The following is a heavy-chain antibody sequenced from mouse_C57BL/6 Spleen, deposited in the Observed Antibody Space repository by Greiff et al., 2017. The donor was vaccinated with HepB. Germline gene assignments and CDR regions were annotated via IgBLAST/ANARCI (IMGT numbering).Heavy chain of an antibody. Sequence: VQLKESGAELVRPGASVKLSCTASGFNIKDDYMHWVKQRPEQGLEWIGWIDPENGDTEYASKFQGKATITADTSSNTAYLQLSSLTSEDTAVYYCTTTHYYGSSYPYAMDYWGQGTSVTVSS. D-gene: IGHD1-1*01. J-gene: IGHJ4*01. CDR2: IDPENGDT. CDR3: TTTHYYGSSYPYAMDY. CDR1: GFNIKDDY. V-gene: IGHV14-4*01.